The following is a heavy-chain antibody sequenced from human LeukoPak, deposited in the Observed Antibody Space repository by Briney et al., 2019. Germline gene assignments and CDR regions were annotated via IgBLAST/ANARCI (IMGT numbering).Heavy chain of an antibody. Sequence: GGSLRLSCAASGFTVSSNYMSWVRQAPGKGLEWVSVIYSDGRIHYADSVKGRFTISRDDSKNTLYLQMNSLRAEDTAVYYCATQTDTAMVTGEDYWGQGTLVTVSS. V-gene: IGHV3-53*01. CDR3: ATQTDTAMVTGEDY. D-gene: IGHD5-18*01. CDR2: IYSDGRI. CDR1: GFTVSSNY. J-gene: IGHJ4*02.